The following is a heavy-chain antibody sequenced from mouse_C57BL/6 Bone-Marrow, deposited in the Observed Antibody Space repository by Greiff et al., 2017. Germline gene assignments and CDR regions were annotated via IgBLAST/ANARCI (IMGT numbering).Heavy chain of an antibody. CDR2: IHPNSGST. J-gene: IGHJ1*03. Sequence: VQLQQPGAELVKPGASVKLSCKASGYTFTSYWMHWVKQRPGQGLEWIGMIHPNSGSTNYNEKFKSKATLTVDKSSSTAYMQLSSLTSEDSAVYYCARRRGYWYFGVWGTGTTVTVSS. CDR1: GYTFTSYW. CDR3: ARRRGYWYFGV. V-gene: IGHV1-64*01.